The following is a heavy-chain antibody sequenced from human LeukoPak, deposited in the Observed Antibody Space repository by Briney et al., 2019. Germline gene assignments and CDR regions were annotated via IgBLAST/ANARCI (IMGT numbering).Heavy chain of an antibody. CDR3: ANSAAVGY. D-gene: IGHD6-25*01. CDR1: GFPFSSYA. Sequence: GGSLRLSCAASGFPFSSYAMTWVRQAPGKGLGWVSFISGSGGSTHFADSVKGRFTISRDNSKNTLYLQMNSLRAEDTAVYYCANSAAVGYWGQGTLVTVSS. V-gene: IGHV3-23*01. J-gene: IGHJ4*02. CDR2: ISGSGGST.